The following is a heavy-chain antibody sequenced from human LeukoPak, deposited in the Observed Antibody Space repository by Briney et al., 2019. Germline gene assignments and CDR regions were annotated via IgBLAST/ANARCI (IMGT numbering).Heavy chain of an antibody. CDR2: IRYDGTNK. J-gene: IGHJ4*02. CDR3: ASKRGIYCAGDCFFVALDY. CDR1: GFTFSSYG. Sequence: PGGSLRLSCAASGFTFSSYGMHWVRQAPGKGLEWVAFIRYDGTNKYYADSVKGRFTISRDNSKNTLYLQMNSLRAEDTAVYYCASKRGIYCAGDCFFVALDYWGQGTLVTVSS. D-gene: IGHD2-21*01. V-gene: IGHV3-30*02.